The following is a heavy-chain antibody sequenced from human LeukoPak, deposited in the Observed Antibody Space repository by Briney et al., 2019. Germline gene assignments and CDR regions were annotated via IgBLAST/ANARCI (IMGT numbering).Heavy chain of an antibody. CDR2: ISYDGSNK. J-gene: IGHJ6*02. Sequence: GRSLRLSCAASGFTFSSYAMHWVRQAPGKGLEWVAVISYDGSNKYYADSVEGRFTISRDNSKNTLYLQMNSLRAEDTAVYYCARDSSGPLGTSYYYYYYGMDVWGQGTTVTVSS. D-gene: IGHD6-19*01. V-gene: IGHV3-30-3*01. CDR3: ARDSSGPLGTSYYYYYYGMDV. CDR1: GFTFSSYA.